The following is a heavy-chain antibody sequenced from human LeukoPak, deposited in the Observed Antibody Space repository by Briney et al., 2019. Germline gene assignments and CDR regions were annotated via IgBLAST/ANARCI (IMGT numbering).Heavy chain of an antibody. CDR2: IYYNGST. J-gene: IGHJ4*02. V-gene: IGHV4-59*06. Sequence: SETLSLTCTVSGGSMRSYYWVWIRQPPGKGLEWIGYIYYNGSTYYTPSLKSRVTISVDTSKNQFSLKLSSVTAADTAVYYCARGYELDYWGQGTQVTVSS. D-gene: IGHD2-2*01. CDR1: GGSMRSYY. CDR3: ARGYELDY.